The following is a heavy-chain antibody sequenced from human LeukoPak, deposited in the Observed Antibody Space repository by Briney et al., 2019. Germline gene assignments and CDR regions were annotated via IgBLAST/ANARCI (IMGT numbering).Heavy chain of an antibody. CDR1: GGSINNYY. D-gene: IGHD2-15*01. CDR3: ARGRYCSADICSGGVAFDI. CDR2: IYTRGST. J-gene: IGHJ3*02. V-gene: IGHV4-4*07. Sequence: SETLSLTCTVSGGSINNYYWSWIRQPAGKGLEWIGRIYTRGSTNYNPSLKSRVTMSVDTSKNQFSLKLSSVTAADTAVYYCARGRYCSADICSGGVAFDIWGQGTMVSVSS.